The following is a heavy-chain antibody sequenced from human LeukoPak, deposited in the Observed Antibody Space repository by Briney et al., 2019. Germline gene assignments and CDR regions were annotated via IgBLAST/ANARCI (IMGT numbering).Heavy chain of an antibody. V-gene: IGHV1-8*01. J-gene: IGHJ4*02. CDR1: GYTFTSYD. D-gene: IGHD3-22*01. CDR3: ARGGVSYYYDSSGYPIDY. CDR2: MNPNSGNA. Sequence: GESLKVSCKASGYTFTSYDINWVRQATGQGLEWMGWMNPNSGNAGYAQKFQGRVTMTRNTSITTAYMELSSLRSEDTAVYYCARGGVSYYYDSSGYPIDYWGQGTLVTVSS.